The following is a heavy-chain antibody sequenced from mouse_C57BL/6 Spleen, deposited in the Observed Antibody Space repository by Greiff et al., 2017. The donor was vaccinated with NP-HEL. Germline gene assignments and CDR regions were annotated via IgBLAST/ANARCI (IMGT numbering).Heavy chain of an antibody. CDR1: GYSFTSYD. D-gene: IGHD2-1*01. CDR2: IYPRDGST. CDR3: ARRGGLIYYGNYDAMDY. J-gene: IGHJ4*01. Sequence: VQLQQSGPELVKPGASVKLSCKASGYSFTSYDINWVKQRPGQGLEWIGWIYPRDGSTKYNEKFKGKATLTVDTSSSTAYMELHSLTSEDSAVYFCARRGGLIYYGNYDAMDYWGQGTSVTVSS. V-gene: IGHV1-85*01.